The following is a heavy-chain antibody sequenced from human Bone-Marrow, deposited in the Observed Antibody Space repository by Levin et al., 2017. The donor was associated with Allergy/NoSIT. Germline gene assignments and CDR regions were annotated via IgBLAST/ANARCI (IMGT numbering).Heavy chain of an antibody. CDR1: GFTFSKYA. CDR3: AKSLRQCTGGGCY. J-gene: IGHJ4*02. D-gene: IGHD2-8*02. Sequence: GESLKISCAGSGFTFSKYAMSWVRQAPGKGLEWVSSISSSGNRTYYADSVKGRFTVFRDNSKNTVYLQMNSLRAEDTAAYYCAKSLRQCTGGGCYWGQGTLVTVSS. CDR2: ISSSGNRT. V-gene: IGHV3-23*01.